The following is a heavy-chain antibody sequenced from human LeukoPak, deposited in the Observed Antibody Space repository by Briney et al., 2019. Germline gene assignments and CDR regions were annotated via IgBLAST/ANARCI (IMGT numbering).Heavy chain of an antibody. J-gene: IGHJ6*04. Sequence: GGSLRLSCAASGFTFSSYAMSWVRQAPGKGLEWVSAISGSGGSTYYADSVKGRFTISRDNSKNTLYLQMNSLRAEDTAVYYCAKTELVLRLHYYYGMDVWGKGPTVTVSS. V-gene: IGHV3-23*01. CDR2: ISGSGGST. D-gene: IGHD6-13*01. CDR3: AKTELVLRLHYYYGMDV. CDR1: GFTFSSYA.